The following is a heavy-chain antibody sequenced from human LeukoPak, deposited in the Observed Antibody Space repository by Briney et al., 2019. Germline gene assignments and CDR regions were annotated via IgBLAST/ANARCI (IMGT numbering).Heavy chain of an antibody. J-gene: IGHJ5*02. V-gene: IGHV4-59*12. CDR2: IYYNGST. Sequence: TTSETLSLTCTVSGGSLNDYYWSWIRQPPGKGLEWIRYIYYNGSTKYNPSLKSRVTISVDTSKNQFSLKLSSVTAADTAVYYCARFGYGSGSYYNWFDPWGQGTLVTVSS. CDR3: ARFGYGSGSYYNWFDP. D-gene: IGHD3-10*01. CDR1: GGSLNDYY.